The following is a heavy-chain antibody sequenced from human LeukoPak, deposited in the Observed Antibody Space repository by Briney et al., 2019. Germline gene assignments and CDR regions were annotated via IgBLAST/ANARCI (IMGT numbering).Heavy chain of an antibody. CDR1: GFTFSSYG. D-gene: IGHD3-10*01. CDR2: ISWDGGST. Sequence: GGSLRLSCAASGFTFSSYGMSWVRQAPGKGLEWVSLISWDGGSTYYADSVKGRYTISRDNSKNSLYLQMNSLRTEDTALYYCAKDKAYYGSGSLDYWGQGTLVTVSS. V-gene: IGHV3-43*02. J-gene: IGHJ4*02. CDR3: AKDKAYYGSGSLDY.